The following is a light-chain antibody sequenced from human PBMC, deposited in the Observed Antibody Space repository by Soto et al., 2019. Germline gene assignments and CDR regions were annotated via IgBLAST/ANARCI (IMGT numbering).Light chain of an antibody. Sequence: DVVMTQSPLSLPVTLGQPASISCRSSQSLVYVDGNTYLNWFQQRPGQPPRRLIYKVSNRDSAVPDRFSGSGSGTDFTLRISRVEAEDVGLYYCMQGRHWPWAVGQGTNVDSK. CDR2: KVS. J-gene: IGKJ1*01. CDR3: MQGRHWPWA. V-gene: IGKV2-30*01. CDR1: QSLVYVDGNTY.